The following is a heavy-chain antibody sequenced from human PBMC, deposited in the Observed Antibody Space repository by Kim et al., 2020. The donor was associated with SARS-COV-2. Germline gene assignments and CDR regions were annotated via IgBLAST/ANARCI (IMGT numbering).Heavy chain of an antibody. CDR2: ISYDGSNK. J-gene: IGHJ4*01. CDR1: GFTFSSYG. D-gene: IGHD3-22*01. CDR3: AKDRRDSSGYYLFDY. Sequence: GGSLRLSCAASGFTFSSYGMHWVRQAPGKGLEWVAVISYDGSNKYYADSVKGRFTISRDNSKNTLYLQMNSLRAEDTAVYYCAKDRRDSSGYYLFDYWG. V-gene: IGHV3-30*18.